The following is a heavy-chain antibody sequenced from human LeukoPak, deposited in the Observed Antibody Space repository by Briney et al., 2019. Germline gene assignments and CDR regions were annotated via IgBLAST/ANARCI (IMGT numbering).Heavy chain of an antibody. CDR2: INPYTGGT. J-gene: IGHJ4*02. D-gene: IGHD3-22*01. CDR1: GYTFTGYY. CDR3: ARAGYYYDSSGYPSLFDY. Sequence: ASVKVSCKTSGYTFTGYYLHWVQQAPGQGLEWMGWINPYTGGTNYAQEFQGRVTMTRDTSISTAYMELSRLRSDDTAVYYCARAGYYYDSSGYPSLFDYWGKGTLVTVSS. V-gene: IGHV1-2*02.